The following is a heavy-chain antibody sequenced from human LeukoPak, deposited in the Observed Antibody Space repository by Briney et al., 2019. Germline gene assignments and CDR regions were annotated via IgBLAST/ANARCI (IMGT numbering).Heavy chain of an antibody. V-gene: IGHV4-59*11. J-gene: IGHJ5*02. D-gene: IGHD2-21*02. CDR3: ARVFRGVVTSNWFDP. CDR2: VYDNGNT. CDR1: GGSINGHY. Sequence: SETLSLTCTVSGGSINGHYWTWLRQPPGKGLEWIGFVYDNGNTNYNSSLQSRVTMSVDTSKNQLSLKMRSVTAADTAIYYCARVFRGVVTSNWFDPWGQGTLVTVSS.